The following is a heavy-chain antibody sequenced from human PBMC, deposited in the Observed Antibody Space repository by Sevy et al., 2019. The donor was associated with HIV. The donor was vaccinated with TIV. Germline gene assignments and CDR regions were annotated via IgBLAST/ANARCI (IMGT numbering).Heavy chain of an antibody. J-gene: IGHJ4*02. CDR1: GFTFSSYA. CDR3: ARNREGRRWLQFDY. Sequence: GGSLRLSCAASGFTFSSYAMHWVRQAPGKGLEWVAVISYDGSNKYYADSVKGRFTISRDNSENTLYLQMNSLRAEDTAVYYCARNREGRRWLQFDYWGQGTLVTVSS. V-gene: IGHV3-30-3*01. CDR2: ISYDGSNK. D-gene: IGHD5-12*01.